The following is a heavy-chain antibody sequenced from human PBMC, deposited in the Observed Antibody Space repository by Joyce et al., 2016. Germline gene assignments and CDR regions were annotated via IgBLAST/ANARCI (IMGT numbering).Heavy chain of an antibody. V-gene: IGHV1-69*01. Sequence: QVQLVQSGAEVKKPGSSVKVSCKASGGTFRNYALSWVLQAPGQGLEWVGWIIHLFNIATYAQRFQDRVTNSADESTNTACMELSSLRSEDTAVYYCSTSAIAARPDNFYYYGIDVWGQGTTVIVSS. J-gene: IGHJ6*02. D-gene: IGHD6-6*01. CDR1: GGTFRNYA. CDR2: IIHLFNIA. CDR3: STSAIAARPDNFYYYGIDV.